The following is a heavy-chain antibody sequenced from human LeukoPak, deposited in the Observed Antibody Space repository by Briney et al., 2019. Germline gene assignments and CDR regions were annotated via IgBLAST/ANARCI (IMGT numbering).Heavy chain of an antibody. CDR2: INHSGST. V-gene: IGHV4-34*01. CDR3: ARGYVWPTVTTYRYFDL. J-gene: IGHJ2*01. D-gene: IGHD4-17*01. CDR1: GGSFSGYY. Sequence: PSETLSLTCAVYGGSFSGYYWSWIRQPPGKGLEWIGEINHSGSTNYNPSLKSRVTISVDTSKNQFSLKLSSVTAADTAVYYCARGYVWPTVTTYRYFDLWGRGTLVTVSS.